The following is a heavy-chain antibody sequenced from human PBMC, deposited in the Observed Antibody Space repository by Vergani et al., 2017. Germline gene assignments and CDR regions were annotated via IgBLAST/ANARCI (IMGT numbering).Heavy chain of an antibody. D-gene: IGHD2-2*01. CDR2: IIPIFGTA. CDR1: GGTFSSYA. Sequence: QVQLVQSGAEVKKPGSSVKVSCKASGGTFSSYAISWVRQAPGQGLEWMGGIIPIFGTANYAQKFQGRVTITADESTSTAYMELSSLRSEDTAVYYFARDSEYCSSTSCSASYYYYYYMDVWGKGTTVTVSS. CDR3: ARDSEYCSSTSCSASYYYYYYMDV. J-gene: IGHJ6*03. V-gene: IGHV1-69*01.